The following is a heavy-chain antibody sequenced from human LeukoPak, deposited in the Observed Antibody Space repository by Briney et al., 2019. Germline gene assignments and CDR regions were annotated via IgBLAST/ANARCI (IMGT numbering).Heavy chain of an antibody. Sequence: ASVKVSCKASGYIFTSYGISWVRQAPGQGLEWMGWIGAYNGNTNYAQKFQGRVTMTTDTSTSTAYMELRSLRSDDTAMYYCASSKWSAGGDYYHYMDVWGKGTTVTVSS. J-gene: IGHJ6*03. CDR2: IGAYNGNT. D-gene: IGHD6-13*01. CDR1: GYIFTSYG. CDR3: ASSKWSAGGDYYHYMDV. V-gene: IGHV1-18*01.